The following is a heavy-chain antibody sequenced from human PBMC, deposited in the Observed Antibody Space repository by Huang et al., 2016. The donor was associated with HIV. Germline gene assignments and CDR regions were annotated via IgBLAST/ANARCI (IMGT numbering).Heavy chain of an antibody. CDR1: GYTLSELS. D-gene: IGHD3-16*01. CDR3: AGGLLAMNY. J-gene: IGHJ4*02. Sequence: QVQLVQSGPEVKKPGASVKVSCKVSGYTLSELSMHWVRQAPGKGLEWMGGFDPENYETLHARRFQGRVTMTEDTSMNTAYMELFGLTSEDTAVYYCAGGLLAMNYWGQGTLVTVSS. CDR2: FDPENYET. V-gene: IGHV1-24*01.